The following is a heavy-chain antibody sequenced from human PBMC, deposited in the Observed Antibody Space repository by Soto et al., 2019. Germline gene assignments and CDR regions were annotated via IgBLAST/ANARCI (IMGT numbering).Heavy chain of an antibody. J-gene: IGHJ4*02. CDR1: GFTFTSYI. D-gene: IGHD2-2*01. CDR3: ARAEPAAPFDY. V-gene: IGHV3-21*01. Sequence: PGGSLRLSCAASGFTFTSYIMHWVRQTPGKGLEWVSSIISSGSDIYYADSVKGRFTISRDNAKNSLYLRMNSLRAEDTAVYYCARAEPAAPFDYWGQGTLVTVSS. CDR2: IISSGSDI.